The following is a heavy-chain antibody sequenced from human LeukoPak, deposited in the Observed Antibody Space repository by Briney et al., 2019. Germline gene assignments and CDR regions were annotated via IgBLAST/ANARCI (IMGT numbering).Heavy chain of an antibody. CDR1: CYSINSVYY. CDR3: ARDLSGYDY. CDR2: IYHSGST. Sequence: SETLSLPCTVSCYSINSVYYWGWTRQPPGKGLEWIGSIYHSGSTYYNPSLKSRVTISVDTSKSQFSLKLSSVTAADTAVYYCARDLSGYDYWGQGTLVTVSS. D-gene: IGHD3-10*01. J-gene: IGHJ4*02. V-gene: IGHV4-38-2*02.